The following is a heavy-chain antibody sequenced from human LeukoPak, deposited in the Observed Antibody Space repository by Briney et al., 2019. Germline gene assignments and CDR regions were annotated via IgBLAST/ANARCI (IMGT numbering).Heavy chain of an antibody. J-gene: IGHJ4*02. V-gene: IGHV3-23*01. Sequence: GGSLRLSCAASGFTFTGYAMSWLRQAPGKELDFVSAISGDAVSTFYADSVKGRFTVSRDNSQNTLFLQLNSLRAEDTAVYYCARDRIAVAGSDSSFDYWGQGTLVTVSS. CDR2: ISGDAVST. CDR1: GFTFTGYA. D-gene: IGHD6-19*01. CDR3: ARDRIAVAGSDSSFDY.